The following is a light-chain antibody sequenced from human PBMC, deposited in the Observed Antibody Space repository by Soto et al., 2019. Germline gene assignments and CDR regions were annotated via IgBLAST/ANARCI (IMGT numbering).Light chain of an antibody. V-gene: IGLV2-14*01. Sequence: QSALTQPASVSGSPGQSVTISCTGTSSDVGGYDYVSWYQQHPGTAPKLILYEVNNRPSGVSNRFSGSKSGKTASLIISGPQTEDEANYYCSAYTTSNTLIFGTGTKVTLL. CDR3: SAYTTSNTLI. J-gene: IGLJ1*01. CDR1: SSDVGGYDY. CDR2: EVN.